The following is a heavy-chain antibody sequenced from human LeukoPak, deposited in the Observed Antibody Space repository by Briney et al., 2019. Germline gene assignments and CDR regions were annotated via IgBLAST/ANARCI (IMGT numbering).Heavy chain of an antibody. Sequence: GGSLRLSCAASGFTFSSYAMHWVRQAPGKGLEYVSAISSNGGSTYYANSVKGRFTISRDNSKNTLYLQMGSLRAEDMAVYYCATYYYYDSSGYYSYWGQGTLVTVSS. CDR3: ATYYYYDSSGYYSY. CDR2: ISSNGGST. V-gene: IGHV3-64*01. J-gene: IGHJ4*02. CDR1: GFTFSSYA. D-gene: IGHD3-22*01.